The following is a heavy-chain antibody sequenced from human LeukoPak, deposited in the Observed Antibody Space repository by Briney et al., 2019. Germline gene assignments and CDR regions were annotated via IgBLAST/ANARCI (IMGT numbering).Heavy chain of an antibody. D-gene: IGHD2-2*01. Sequence: GGSLRLSCTASGFTFGDYGMSWVRQAPGKGLEWVGFIQSRTYGGTTQYAASVKGRFTISRDDSKSIAYLQMNSLKTEDTAVYYCTASDPLYCSSISCHFDYWGQGTLVTVSS. CDR2: IQSRTYGGTT. CDR1: GFTFGDYG. CDR3: TASDPLYCSSISCHFDY. V-gene: IGHV3-49*04. J-gene: IGHJ4*02.